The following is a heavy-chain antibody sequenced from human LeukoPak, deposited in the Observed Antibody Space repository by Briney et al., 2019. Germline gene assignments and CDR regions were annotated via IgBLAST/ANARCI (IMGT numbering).Heavy chain of an antibody. D-gene: IGHD6-6*01. Sequence: GGSLRLSCAASGFTFSSYSMNWVRQAPGKGLEWVSYIRSSSSTIYYADSVKSRFTIYRDNAKKSLYLQMNSRGDEGTVVYYCASGMEYSSSSRWFDPWGQGTLVTVSS. V-gene: IGHV3-48*02. CDR2: IRSSSSTI. CDR3: ASGMEYSSSSRWFDP. CDR1: GFTFSSYS. J-gene: IGHJ5*02.